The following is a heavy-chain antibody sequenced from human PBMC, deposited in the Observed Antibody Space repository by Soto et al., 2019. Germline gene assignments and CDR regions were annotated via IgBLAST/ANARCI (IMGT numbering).Heavy chain of an antibody. Sequence: QVQLVQAGAEVKKPGASVKVSCKASGDTFNFYTINWVLQAPGLGLEWMRRYNPTLMFSNSALKLQGSVTLTADKSTSTAYMVRSSLRSEDTAIYYCATSFGSGRRAFDYWGQGALVTVSS. CDR3: ATSFGSGRRAFDY. J-gene: IGHJ4*02. D-gene: IGHD3-10*01. CDR1: GDTFNFYT. CDR2: YNPTLMFS. V-gene: IGHV1-69*02.